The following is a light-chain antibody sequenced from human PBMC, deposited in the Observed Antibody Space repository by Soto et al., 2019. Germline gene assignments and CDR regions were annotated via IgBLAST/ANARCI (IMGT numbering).Light chain of an antibody. Sequence: QSALTQPASVSGSPEQSITISCTGTSSDVGDYNYVSWYQHHPGKAPKLIIYEVRNRPSGVPNRFSGAKSGNTASLTISGLQAEDEADYYCSSYRTGSAFYVFGSGTKVTVL. V-gene: IGLV2-14*01. CDR2: EVR. CDR1: SSDVGDYNY. J-gene: IGLJ1*01. CDR3: SSYRTGSAFYV.